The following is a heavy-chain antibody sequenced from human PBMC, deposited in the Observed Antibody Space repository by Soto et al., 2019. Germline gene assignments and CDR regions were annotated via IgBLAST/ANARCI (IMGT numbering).Heavy chain of an antibody. J-gene: IGHJ5*02. CDR1: GYTLTELS. V-gene: IGHV1-24*01. Sequence: GASVKVSCKVSGYTLTELSMHWVRQAPGKGLEWMGGFDPEDGETIYAQKFQGRVTMTEDTSTDTAYMELSSLRSEDTAVYYCARVFGRAVAGTFEDWFDPWGQGTLVTVSS. CDR2: FDPEDGET. CDR3: ARVFGRAVAGTFEDWFDP. D-gene: IGHD6-19*01.